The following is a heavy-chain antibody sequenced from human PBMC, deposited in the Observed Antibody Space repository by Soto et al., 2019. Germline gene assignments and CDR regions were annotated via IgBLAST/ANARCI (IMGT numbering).Heavy chain of an antibody. D-gene: IGHD5-12*01. CDR3: ARDGLKASGFDWAYYFGMDV. CDR2: ISHSGKNI. V-gene: IGHV3-48*03. CDR1: SFTFTTCA. Sequence: PGVSLRFSCAASSFTFTTCAMDWVGQATGKGLLPPSQISHSGKNIDYADSLKGRFTISIDNSKNSLYHQMNSLSAEDTAVYYCARDGLKASGFDWAYYFGMDVWGQGTTVTVSS. J-gene: IGHJ6*02.